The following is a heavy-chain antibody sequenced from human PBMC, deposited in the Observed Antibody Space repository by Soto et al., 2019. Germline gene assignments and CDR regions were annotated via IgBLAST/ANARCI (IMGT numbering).Heavy chain of an antibody. CDR2: IIPIFGTA. CDR3: AREPYCSGCSCYSWFDP. CDR1: GGTFSSYA. D-gene: IGHD2-15*01. V-gene: IGHV1-69*01. J-gene: IGHJ5*02. Sequence: QVQLVQSGAEVKKPGSSVKVSCKASGGTFSSYAISWVRQAPGHGLEWMGGIIPIFGTANYAQKFQGRVTITADESTSTSYMELSSLRSEDTAVYYCAREPYCSGCSCYSWFDPWGQGTLVTVSS.